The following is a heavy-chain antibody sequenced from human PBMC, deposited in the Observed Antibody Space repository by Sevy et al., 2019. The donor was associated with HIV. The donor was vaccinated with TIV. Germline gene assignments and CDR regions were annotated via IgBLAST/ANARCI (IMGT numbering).Heavy chain of an antibody. Sequence: GGSLRLSCAASGFTFSNYAMSWVRQTPGKGLEWVSAIVGCADRTYYTDSVKGRFTISRDNSKNRLFLQMNSLRAEDTAVYYCVKEVSEYSYSDYWGQGTLVTVSS. CDR2: IVGCADRT. CDR3: VKEVSEYSYSDY. CDR1: GFTFSNYA. D-gene: IGHD5-18*01. V-gene: IGHV3-23*01. J-gene: IGHJ4*02.